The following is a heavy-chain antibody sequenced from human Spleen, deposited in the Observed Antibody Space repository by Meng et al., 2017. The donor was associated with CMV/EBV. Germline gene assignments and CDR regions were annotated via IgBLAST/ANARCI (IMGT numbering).Heavy chain of an antibody. V-gene: IGHV5-51*01. CDR3: ARHKGGNFWSGPDY. J-gene: IGHJ4*02. CDR1: GYSLTTYW. CDR2: IFPGDSGT. D-gene: IGHD3-3*01. Sequence: GESLEISCKGSGYSLTTYWNGWVRQMPGKGLEWMGIIFPGDSGTRYSPSFQGQVSISADKSINTAYLQWSSLKASDTGIYYCARHKGGNFWSGPDYWGQGTLVTVSS.